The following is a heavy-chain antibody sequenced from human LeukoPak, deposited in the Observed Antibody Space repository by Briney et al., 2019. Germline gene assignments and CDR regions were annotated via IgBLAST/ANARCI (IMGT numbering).Heavy chain of an antibody. CDR1: GFTFRNYY. V-gene: IGHV3-11*04. CDR3: ARGSSWEILSYFDY. D-gene: IGHD1-26*01. J-gene: IGHJ4*02. Sequence: PGGSLRLSCAASGFTFRNYYMTWIRQAPGKGLEWVSYISASGDTIYYGDSVRGRFTISRDNAKNSLYLDMNTLKAEDTAVYYCARGSSWEILSYFDYWGQGTLVTVSS. CDR2: ISASGDTI.